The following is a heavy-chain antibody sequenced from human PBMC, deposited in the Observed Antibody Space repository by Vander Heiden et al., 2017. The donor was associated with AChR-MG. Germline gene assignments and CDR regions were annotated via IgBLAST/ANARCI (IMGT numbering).Heavy chain of an antibody. J-gene: IGHJ4*02. D-gene: IGHD2-21*02. CDR2: IEPGESDT. CDR1: GYSFTSYL. CDR3: ARIQMKVNNVAYCGGDCDSADLDD. V-gene: IGHV5-51*01. Sequence: EVHLVPSGADAKTPGASLQISCKGSGYSFTSYLICCVRHRPGKGLEWMGVIEPGESDTRYSKSFQGQVTIAADKSSSTANLQWSSLKASDTAMYYCARIQMKVNNVAYCGGDCDSADLDDWGQGTMVTVSS.